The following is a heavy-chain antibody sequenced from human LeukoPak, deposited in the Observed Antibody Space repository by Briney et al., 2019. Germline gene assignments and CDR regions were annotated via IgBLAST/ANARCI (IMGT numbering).Heavy chain of an antibody. D-gene: IGHD3-22*01. CDR1: GYSISSGYY. V-gene: IGHV4-38-2*02. J-gene: IGHJ6*03. CDR2: IYHSGKS. Sequence: SETLSLTCSVSGYSISSGYYWDWIRQPPGKGLEWIASIYHSGKSYYNPSLESRVTISVDTSKNQFSLKLSSVTAADTAVYYCARTPDYYDSSGYNYNYYYYMDVWGKGTTVTVSS. CDR3: ARTPDYYDSSGYNYNYYYYMDV.